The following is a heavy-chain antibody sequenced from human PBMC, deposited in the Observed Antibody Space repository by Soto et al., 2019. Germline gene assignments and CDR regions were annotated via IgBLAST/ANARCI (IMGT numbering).Heavy chain of an antibody. CDR3: ARGLITGSHYSGGWYYFDS. J-gene: IGHJ4*02. CDR1: GESFSGHI. D-gene: IGHD6-19*01. CDR2: INHSGSA. Sequence: HVQLQQSGAGLLKPSETLSLTCAVYGESFSGHIWTWIRQTPGKGLQWIGQINHSGSASYNPSLKSRVTISVHTSNSQFSLELSSVTAADTAVYYCARGLITGSHYSGGWYYFDSWGQGTQVTVSS. V-gene: IGHV4-34*01.